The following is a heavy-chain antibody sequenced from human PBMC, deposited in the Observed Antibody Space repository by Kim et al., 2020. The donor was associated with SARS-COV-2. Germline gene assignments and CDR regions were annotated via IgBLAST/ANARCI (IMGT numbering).Heavy chain of an antibody. D-gene: IGHD1-26*01. CDR2: DT. Sequence: DTSYPGSVKVRFTISRENAKNSLYLQMNSLRAGDTAVYYCASALGGGLDPWGQGTLVTVSS. J-gene: IGHJ5*02. V-gene: IGHV3-13*01. CDR3: ASALGGGLDP.